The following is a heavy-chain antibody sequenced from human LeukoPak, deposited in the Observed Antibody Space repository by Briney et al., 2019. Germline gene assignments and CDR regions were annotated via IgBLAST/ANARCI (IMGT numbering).Heavy chain of an antibody. J-gene: IGHJ4*02. Sequence: PSATLSLTCTVSGASISGYYWSWIRHPAGKGLEWVGRIYNNGDTKYNPSLKSRVTMSVDTSKNQFSLKLSSVTAADTAVYFCAREAATAAHLHYWGQGTLVTVSS. V-gene: IGHV4-4*07. CDR3: AREAATAAHLHY. CDR1: GASISGYY. D-gene: IGHD6-13*01. CDR2: IYNNGDT.